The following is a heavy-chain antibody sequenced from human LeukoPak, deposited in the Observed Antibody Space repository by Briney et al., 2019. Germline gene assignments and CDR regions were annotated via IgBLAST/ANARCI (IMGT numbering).Heavy chain of an antibody. CDR2: IAYDGSRA. CDR1: GFTFGGYG. J-gene: IGHJ4*02. V-gene: IGHV3-33*01. D-gene: IGHD1-14*01. CDR3: ARYNNDHFDY. Sequence: GGSLRLSCAGSGFTFGGYGMHWFRQTPGKELEWVAVIAYDGSRAFYADSVKGRFTISRDNSKNTMSVQMDDLRAEDTAVYYCARYNNDHFDYWGQGTLVTVSS.